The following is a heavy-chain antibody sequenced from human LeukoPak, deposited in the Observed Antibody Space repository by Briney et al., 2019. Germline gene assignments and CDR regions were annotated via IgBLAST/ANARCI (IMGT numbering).Heavy chain of an antibody. CDR2: IIPILGIA. J-gene: IGHJ6*02. CDR1: GGTFSSYA. CDR3: AKDRPVAGRRYYYYYGMDV. D-gene: IGHD6-19*01. Sequence: SVKVSCKASGGTFSSYAISWVRQAPGQGLEWMGRIIPILGIANYAQKFQGRVTITADKSTSTAYMELSSLRAEDTAVYYCAKDRPVAGRRYYYYYGMDVWGQGTTVTVSS. V-gene: IGHV1-69*04.